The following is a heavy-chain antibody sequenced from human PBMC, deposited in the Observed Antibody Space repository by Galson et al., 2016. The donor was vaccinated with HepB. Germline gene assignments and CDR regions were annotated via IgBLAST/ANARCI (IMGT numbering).Heavy chain of an antibody. CDR1: GFTFSSFG. D-gene: IGHD3-9*01. Sequence: SLRLSCAASGFTFSSFGMHWVRQAPGKGLEWVAVIWYNGSNKYYADSVKGRFTISRDNSKNTLYLQMNSLRTEDTAVYYCARDSYDIFTGDYPPGGRAFDIWGPGTMVIVSS. CDR3: ARDSYDIFTGDYPPGGRAFDI. J-gene: IGHJ3*02. CDR2: IWYNGSNK. V-gene: IGHV3-33*01.